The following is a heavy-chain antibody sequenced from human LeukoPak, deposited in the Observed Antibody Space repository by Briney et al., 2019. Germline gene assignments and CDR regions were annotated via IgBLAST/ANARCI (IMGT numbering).Heavy chain of an antibody. V-gene: IGHV3-30*04. J-gene: IGHJ6*02. CDR3: ARDPNYDFWSGYYTYGMDV. D-gene: IGHD3-3*01. CDR2: ISYDGSNK. Sequence: GGSLRLSCAASGFTFSSYAMHWVRQAPGKGLEWVAVISYDGSNKYYADSVKGRFTISRDNSENTLYPQMNSLRAEDTAVYYCARDPNYDFWSGYYTYGMDVWGQGTTVTVSS. CDR1: GFTFSSYA.